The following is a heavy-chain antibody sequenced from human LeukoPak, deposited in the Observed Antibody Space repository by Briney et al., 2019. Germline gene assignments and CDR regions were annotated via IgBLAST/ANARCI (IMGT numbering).Heavy chain of an antibody. J-gene: IGHJ6*02. V-gene: IGHV3-7*03. CDR2: MNKDGSEK. CDR3: ARNNDMDV. Sequence: PGGSLRLSCAASGLTFGNYAMNWVRQAPGKGLEWVANMNKDGSEKYYVDSVKGRFTISRDTAKNSLCLQMNNLRAEDTALYYCARNNDMDVWGQGTTVIVSS. D-gene: IGHD1/OR15-1a*01. CDR1: GLTFGNYA.